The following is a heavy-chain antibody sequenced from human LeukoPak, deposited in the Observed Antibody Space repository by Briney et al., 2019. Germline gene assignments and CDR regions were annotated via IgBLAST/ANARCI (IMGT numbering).Heavy chain of an antibody. CDR1: GFTFSSYA. Sequence: GGSLRLSCAASGFTFSSYAMSWVRQAPGKGLEWVSAISGSGGSTYYADSVKGRFTISRDNSKNTLYLQMNSLRAEDTAVYYCARDGLNEVTTWNYFDYWGQGTLVTVSS. V-gene: IGHV3-23*01. CDR3: ARDGLNEVTTWNYFDY. D-gene: IGHD4-17*01. J-gene: IGHJ4*02. CDR2: ISGSGGST.